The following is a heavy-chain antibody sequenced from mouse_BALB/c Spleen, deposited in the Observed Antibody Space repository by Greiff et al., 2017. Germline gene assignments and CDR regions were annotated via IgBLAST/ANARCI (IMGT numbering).Heavy chain of an antibody. Sequence: EVMLVESGGGLVKPGGSLKLSCAASGFTFRDYYMYWVRQTPEKRLEWVATISDGGSYTYYPDSVKGRFTISRDNAKNHLYLQMSSLKSEDTAMYYWAREKNSAFAYWGQGTLVTVSA. CDR1: GFTFRDYY. J-gene: IGHJ3*01. CDR3: AREKNSAFAY. V-gene: IGHV5-4*02. CDR2: ISDGGSYT.